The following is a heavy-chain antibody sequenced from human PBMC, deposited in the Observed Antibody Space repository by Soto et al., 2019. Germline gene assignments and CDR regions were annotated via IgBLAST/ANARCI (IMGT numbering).Heavy chain of an antibody. Sequence: QVHLVQSGAEVKKPGASVKVSCKGSGYAFTTYGITCVRQAPGHGLEWMGWISAHNGNTNYAQKLQGRVTVTRDTSTSTPYMELRSLTSDDTAMYYCARGMYGDYWGQGALVTVSS. V-gene: IGHV1-18*01. CDR2: ISAHNGNT. CDR1: GYAFTTYG. CDR3: ARGMYGDY. J-gene: IGHJ4*02. D-gene: IGHD2-8*01.